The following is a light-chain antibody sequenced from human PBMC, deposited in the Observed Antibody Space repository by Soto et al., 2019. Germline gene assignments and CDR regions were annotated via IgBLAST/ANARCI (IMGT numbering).Light chain of an antibody. CDR1: SSDVGGYNY. CDR2: EVS. J-gene: IGLJ2*01. CDR3: SSYTSSSLPV. V-gene: IGLV2-14*01. Sequence: QSALTHPASVSGSPGQSITISCTGTSSDVGGYNYVSWYQQHPGKAPKLMIYEVSNRPSGVSNRFSGSKSGNTASLTISGLQAEDEADYYCSSYTSSSLPVFGGGTKLTVL.